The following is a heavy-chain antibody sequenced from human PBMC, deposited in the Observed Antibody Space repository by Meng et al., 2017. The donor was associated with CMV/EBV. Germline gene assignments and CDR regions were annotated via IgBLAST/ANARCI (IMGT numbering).Heavy chain of an antibody. D-gene: IGHD5-12*01. CDR2: TYYRSKWYN. CDR3: ARGSWVYSDDDETKGLDY. V-gene: IGHV6-1*01. CDR1: GDSVSSNSAA. Sequence: SQTLSLTCAISGDSVSSNSAAWNWIRQSPSRGLEWLGRTYYRSKWYNDYAVSVKSRITINPDTSKNQFSLQLNSVTPEDTAVYYCARGSWVYSDDDETKGLDYWGPGTLVTVSS. J-gene: IGHJ4*02.